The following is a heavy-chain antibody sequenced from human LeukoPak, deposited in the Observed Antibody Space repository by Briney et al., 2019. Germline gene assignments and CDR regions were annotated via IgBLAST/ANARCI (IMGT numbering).Heavy chain of an antibody. D-gene: IGHD6-19*01. V-gene: IGHV3-21*01. Sequence: GGSLRLSCAASGFTFSSYSMNWVRQAPGKGLEWVSSISTSSSYINYADSVKGRFTISRDNAKNSLYLQMNSLRAEDTAVYYCARVQQWPVPDYYYMDVWGKGTTVTISS. CDR2: ISTSSSYI. CDR3: ARVQQWPVPDYYYMDV. CDR1: GFTFSSYS. J-gene: IGHJ6*03.